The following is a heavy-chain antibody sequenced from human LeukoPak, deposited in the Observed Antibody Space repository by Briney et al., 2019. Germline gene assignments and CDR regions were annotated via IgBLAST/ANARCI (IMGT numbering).Heavy chain of an antibody. D-gene: IGHD3-22*01. J-gene: IGHJ4*02. CDR2: INHSGST. CDR1: GGSFSGYY. CDR3: ARGPPRDFDTSGFYYNY. Sequence: SETLSLTCAIYGGSFSGYYWSWFRQPPGKGLEWIGEINHSGSTNYDLSLESRVTISEDMPKNQFSLKLTSVTAADTAVYYCARGPPRDFDTSGFYYNYWGKGILVTVSS. V-gene: IGHV4-34*01.